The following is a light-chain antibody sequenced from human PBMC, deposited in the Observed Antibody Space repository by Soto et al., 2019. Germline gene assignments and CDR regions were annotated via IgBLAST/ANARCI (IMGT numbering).Light chain of an antibody. V-gene: IGKV3-15*01. J-gene: IGKJ4*01. CDR3: QQYDNWPSVT. Sequence: EIVLTQSPGTLSLSPGERATLSCRASHSVGRSLAWYQQKPGQAPRLLMYGTSARATGIPATFSGSGSGTEFTLTISSLQSEDFAVYYCQQYDNWPSVTFGGGTKVDIK. CDR1: HSVGRS. CDR2: GTS.